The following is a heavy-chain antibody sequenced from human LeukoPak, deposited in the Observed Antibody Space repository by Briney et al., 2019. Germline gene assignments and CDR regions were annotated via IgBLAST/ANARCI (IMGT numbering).Heavy chain of an antibody. V-gene: IGHV1-69*05. CDR1: GGTFSSYA. D-gene: IGHD2-21*01. CDR2: IIPIFGTA. Sequence: VASVKISCKASGGTFSSYAISWVRQAPGQGLEWMGGIIPIFGTANYAQKFQGRVTNTTDESTSTAYMELSSLRSEDTAVYYCARVGVRSPAPYYYYYMDVWGKGTTVTVSS. CDR3: ARVGVRSPAPYYYYYMDV. J-gene: IGHJ6*03.